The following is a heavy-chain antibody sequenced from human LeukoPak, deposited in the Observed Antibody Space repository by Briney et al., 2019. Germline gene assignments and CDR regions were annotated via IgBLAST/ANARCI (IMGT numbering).Heavy chain of an antibody. CDR2: IYYSGST. V-gene: IGHV4-59*01. CDR3: ARGRLNVDY. Sequence: PSETLSLTCTVSGGSISSYYWSWIRQPPGKGLEWIGYIYYSGSTNYNPSLKSRVTISVDTSKNQFSLKLSSVTAADTAVYYCARGRLNVDYWGQGTLVTVSS. J-gene: IGHJ4*02. D-gene: IGHD3-16*01. CDR1: GGSISSYY.